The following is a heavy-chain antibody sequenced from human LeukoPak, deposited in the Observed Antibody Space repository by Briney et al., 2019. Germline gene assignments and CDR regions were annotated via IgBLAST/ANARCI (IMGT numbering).Heavy chain of an antibody. J-gene: IGHJ3*02. V-gene: IGHV4-59*01. CDR2: IYYSGST. D-gene: IGHD2-2*02. Sequence: SETLSLTCTVSGGSISSYYWSWIRQPPGKGLEWIGYIYYSGSTNYNPSLKSRVTISVDTSKNQFSLKLSSVTAADTAVYYCARDRVVPAAIFSRRGGSDAFDIWGQGTMVTVSS. CDR1: GGSISSYY. CDR3: ARDRVVPAAIFSRRGGSDAFDI.